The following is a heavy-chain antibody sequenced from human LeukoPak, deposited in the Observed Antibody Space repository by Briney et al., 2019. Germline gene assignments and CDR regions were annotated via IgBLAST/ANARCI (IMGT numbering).Heavy chain of an antibody. J-gene: IGHJ4*02. Sequence: GGSLRLSCAASGFTFSTYSMNWVRQAPGKGLEWVSSISSSSSYIYYADSVKGRFTISRDNAKNSLYLQMNSLRAEDTAMYYCAKYSSFDYWGQGALVTVSS. CDR1: GFTFSTYS. V-gene: IGHV3-21*01. D-gene: IGHD6-6*01. CDR2: ISSSSSYI. CDR3: AKYSSFDY.